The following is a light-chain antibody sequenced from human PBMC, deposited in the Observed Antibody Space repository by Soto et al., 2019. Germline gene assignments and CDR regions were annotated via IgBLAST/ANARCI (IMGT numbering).Light chain of an antibody. CDR3: QQYNDWPET. V-gene: IGKV3-15*01. Sequence: EIVMTQSPATLSVSPGERANLSCRASQSVGSTLAWYQQKVGQAPRLLIYDASARATGIPARFSGSGSGTEFTLTISSLQSEDFAVYYCQQYNDWPETFGQGTKVDIK. CDR1: QSVGST. CDR2: DAS. J-gene: IGKJ1*01.